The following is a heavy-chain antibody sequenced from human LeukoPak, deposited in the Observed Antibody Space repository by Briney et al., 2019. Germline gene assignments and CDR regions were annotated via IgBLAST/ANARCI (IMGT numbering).Heavy chain of an antibody. J-gene: IGHJ6*02. CDR2: ISYDGSNK. CDR3: ARGGRDYGMDV. V-gene: IGHV3-30-3*01. CDR1: GFNFNNYW. Sequence: GGSLRLSCAASGFNFNNYWMSWLRQAPGKGLEWVAVISYDGSNKYYADSVKGRFTISRDNSKNTLYLQMNSLRAEDTAVYYCARGGRDYGMDVWGQGTTVTVSS.